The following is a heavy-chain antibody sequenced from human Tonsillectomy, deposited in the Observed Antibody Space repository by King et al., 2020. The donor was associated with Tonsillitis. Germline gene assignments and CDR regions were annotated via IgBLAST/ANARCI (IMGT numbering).Heavy chain of an antibody. CDR3: ARGRQFYYASGRSRVYAFDI. Sequence: VQLQQWGAGLLKPSETLSLTCAVYGGSFSGYYWSWIRQPPGKGLEWIGEINHSGSTNYNPSLKSRVTISVDTSKNQFSLKLSSVTAADTAVYYCARGRQFYYASGRSRVYAFDIWGQGTMVTVSS. J-gene: IGHJ3*02. CDR2: INHSGST. D-gene: IGHD3-10*01. CDR1: GGSFSGYY. V-gene: IGHV4-34*01.